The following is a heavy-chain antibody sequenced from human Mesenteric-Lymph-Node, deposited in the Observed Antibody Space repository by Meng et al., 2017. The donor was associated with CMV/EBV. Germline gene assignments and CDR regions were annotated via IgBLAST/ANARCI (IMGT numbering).Heavy chain of an antibody. D-gene: IGHD6-13*01. CDR2: IYWDDDK. CDR3: AHSSGITAAGPFYFDY. CDR1: WFSLSTGGVG. Sequence: QITLKESGPTLVKPTQTLTLTCTFTWFSLSTGGVGVGWIRQPPGKALEWLALIYWDDDKRYSPSLKSRLTITKDTSKNQVVLTMTNMDPVDTATYYCAHSSGITAAGPFYFDYWGQGTLVTVSS. V-gene: IGHV2-5*02. J-gene: IGHJ4*02.